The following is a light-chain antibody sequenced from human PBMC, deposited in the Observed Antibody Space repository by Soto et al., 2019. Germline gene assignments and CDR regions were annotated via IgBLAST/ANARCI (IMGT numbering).Light chain of an antibody. CDR3: HQASSFPLS. Sequence: EIVLTQSPDTLSLSPGERATLSCRASKSFSRSYLAWYQQKPGQAPRLLIYGASSRATGIPARFSGSGSGTDFTLTITNLQPEDFATYYCHQASSFPLSFGGGTTVDIK. V-gene: IGKV3-20*01. CDR1: KSFSRSY. J-gene: IGKJ4*01. CDR2: GAS.